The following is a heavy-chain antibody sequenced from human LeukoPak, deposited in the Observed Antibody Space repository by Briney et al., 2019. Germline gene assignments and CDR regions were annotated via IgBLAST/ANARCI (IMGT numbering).Heavy chain of an antibody. CDR2: TYYSGSS. CDR3: ARHKRGDGYSGYDSFDY. CDR1: GGSISSYY. Sequence: YETLSLICSVSGGSISSYYWSWIRQPPGKELEWIGYTYYSGSSNYNPSLCSRVTISVDTSKTQFSLKLHSGTAAATAVYFCARHKRGDGYSGYDSFDYWGQGTLVTVSS. V-gene: IGHV4-59*08. D-gene: IGHD5-12*01. J-gene: IGHJ4*02.